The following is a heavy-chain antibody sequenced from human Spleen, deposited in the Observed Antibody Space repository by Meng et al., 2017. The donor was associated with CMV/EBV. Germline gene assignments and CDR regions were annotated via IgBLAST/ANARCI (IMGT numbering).Heavy chain of an antibody. D-gene: IGHD1-1*01. J-gene: IGHJ4*02. CDR3: AKTDTTYNYVDY. CDR2: IGTISGST. V-gene: IGHV3-23*01. CDR1: GFTFSSYT. Sequence: GESLKISCAASGFTFSSYTMNWVRQAPGKGLEWVSGIGTISGSTYYAESVKGRFTISRDNSRNTLFLQMNGLRAEDTAVYYCAKTDTTYNYVDYWGQGTLVTVSS.